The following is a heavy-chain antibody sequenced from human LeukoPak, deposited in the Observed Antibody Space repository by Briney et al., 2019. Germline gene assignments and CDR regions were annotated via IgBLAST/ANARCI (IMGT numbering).Heavy chain of an antibody. CDR2: IRADAVTT. J-gene: IGHJ4*02. CDR1: GFTFSSYA. D-gene: IGHD5-24*01. V-gene: IGHV3-23*01. Sequence: GGSLRLSCAASGFTFSSYAMNWVRQAPGKGLEWVSGIRADAVTTYYADSVKGRFIISRDNSKNTVYLQMNSLSAEDAAVYYCVKDDGWVQYANWGQGTLVTVSS. CDR3: VKDDGWVQYAN.